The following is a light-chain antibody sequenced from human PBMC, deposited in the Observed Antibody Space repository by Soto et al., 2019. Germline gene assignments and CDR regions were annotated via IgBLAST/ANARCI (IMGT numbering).Light chain of an antibody. CDR3: QHYDGYSCT. CDR2: KAS. J-gene: IGKJ3*01. V-gene: IGKV1-5*03. Sequence: DIPMTQSPSTLSASVGDRVTITCRASQSISSWLAWYQQKPGKAPKLLIYKASSLETGVSSRFSGSGSGTEFTLTISSLQPDDFATYYCQHYDGYSCTFGPGTKVDIK. CDR1: QSISSW.